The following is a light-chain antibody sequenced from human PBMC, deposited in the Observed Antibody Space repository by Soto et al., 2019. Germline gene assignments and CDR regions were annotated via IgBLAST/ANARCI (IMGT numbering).Light chain of an antibody. CDR2: EVT. Sequence: QSVLTQPASVSGSPGQSITISCTGTISDFGGYNYVSWYQQHPGKTPKLLIYEVTNRPSGVSSRFSGSKSGYTASLTISGLQAEDEADYYCTSYTDTSVYVFGTGTKLTVL. J-gene: IGLJ1*01. V-gene: IGLV2-14*01. CDR1: ISDFGGYNY. CDR3: TSYTDTSVYV.